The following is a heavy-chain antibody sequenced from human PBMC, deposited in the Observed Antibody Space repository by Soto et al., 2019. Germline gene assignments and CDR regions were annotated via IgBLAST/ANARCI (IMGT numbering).Heavy chain of an antibody. CDR3: ARAAAAVAIVATIGPSGYYYYLDV. CDR1: GYSNTSYY. J-gene: IGHJ6*03. CDR2: MNPSGGST. D-gene: IGHD5-12*01. Sequence: ASVKGSCKASGYSNTSYYRHWVRQANGQGLEWMGIMNPSGGSTSYAQKFQGRVTMTRDTSTSTVYMELSSLRSEDTPVHYCARAAAAVAIVATIGPSGYYYYLDVWGKATTVTVSS. V-gene: IGHV1-46*03.